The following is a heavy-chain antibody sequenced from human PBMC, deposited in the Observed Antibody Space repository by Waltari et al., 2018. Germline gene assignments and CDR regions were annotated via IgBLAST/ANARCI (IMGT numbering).Heavy chain of an antibody. CDR3: AKHIVVVPADPGFFDY. V-gene: IGHV3-23*04. CDR1: GFTFSSYA. Sequence: EVQLVESGGGLVQPGGSLRLSCAASGFTFSSYAMSWVRQAPGKGREWVSAISGSGGSTYDADSVKGRFTISRDNAKNTLYLQMNSRRAEDTAVYYCAKHIVVVPADPGFFDYWGQGTLVTVSS. D-gene: IGHD2-2*01. J-gene: IGHJ4*02. CDR2: ISGSGGST.